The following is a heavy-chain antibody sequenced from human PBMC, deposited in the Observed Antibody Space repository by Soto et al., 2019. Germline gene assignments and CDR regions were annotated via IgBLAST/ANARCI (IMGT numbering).Heavy chain of an antibody. CDR1: GDTFSTYT. CDR3: AREGRVLAPSTVNCDHYYYAMDV. D-gene: IGHD3-3*02. CDR2: IIPRSGTS. V-gene: IGHV1-69*13. Sequence: ASVKVSCKASGDTFSTYTITWVRQAPGQGLEWMGGIIPRSGTSNYAQKFQARVTITADESTSTAYMELSSLRSEDTAVYYCAREGRVLAPSTVNCDHYYYAMDVWG. J-gene: IGHJ6*02.